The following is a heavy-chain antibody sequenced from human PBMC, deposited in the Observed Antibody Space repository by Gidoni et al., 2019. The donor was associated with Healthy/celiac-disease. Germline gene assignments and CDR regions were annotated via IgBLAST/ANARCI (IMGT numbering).Heavy chain of an antibody. J-gene: IGHJ4*02. D-gene: IGHD3-3*01. CDR2: ISGSGGST. CDR3: ASTRGAIFGVVIPFDY. Sequence: EVQLLESGGGLVQPGGSLTLSCAASGFTFSRYAMSWVRQAPGKGLEWVSAISGSGGSTYYADSVKGRFTISRDNSKNTLYLQMNSLRAEDTAVYYCASTRGAIFGVVIPFDYWGQGTLVTVSS. V-gene: IGHV3-23*01. CDR1: GFTFSRYA.